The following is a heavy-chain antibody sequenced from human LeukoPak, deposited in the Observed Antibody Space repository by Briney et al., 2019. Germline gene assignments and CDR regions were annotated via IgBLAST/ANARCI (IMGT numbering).Heavy chain of an antibody. CDR1: GGSINSYY. D-gene: IGHD3-9*01. J-gene: IGHJ3*02. CDR3: ARHGYDILAGLI. V-gene: IGHV4-59*08. Sequence: SETLSLTCTVSGGSINSYYWSWIRQPPGKGLEWIGYIYYSGSTNYNPSLKSRVTISVDTSKNQFSLKLNSVTAADTAVYYCARHGYDILAGLIWGQGTMVTVSS. CDR2: IYYSGST.